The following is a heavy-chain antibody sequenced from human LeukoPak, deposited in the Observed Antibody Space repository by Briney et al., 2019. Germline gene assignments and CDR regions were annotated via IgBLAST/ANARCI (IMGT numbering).Heavy chain of an antibody. V-gene: IGHV3-7*03. CDR1: GFTFSSYW. D-gene: IGHD5-24*01. J-gene: IGHJ4*02. Sequence: GGSLRLSCAASGFTFSSYWMHWVRQAPGKGLEWVANIKQDGSKKNYVDSVKGRFTISRDNAKNSLYLQMNSLRVEDTAVYYCAKEGRSLQTYWGQGTLVTVSS. CDR3: AKEGRSLQTY. CDR2: IKQDGSKK.